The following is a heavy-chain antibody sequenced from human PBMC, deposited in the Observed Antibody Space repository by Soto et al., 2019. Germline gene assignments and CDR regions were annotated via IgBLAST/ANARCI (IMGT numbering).Heavy chain of an antibody. CDR1: GGSISGSSYY. CDR2: IYYSGST. Sequence: SETLSLTCTVSGGSISGSSYYWGWIRQPPGKGLEWIGSIYYSGSTYYNPSLKSRVTISVDTSKNQFSLRLTSVTAADTATYYYARAKGRSFFEYWGQGTVVTVSS. CDR3: ARAKGRSFFEY. J-gene: IGHJ4*02. D-gene: IGHD1-26*01. V-gene: IGHV4-39*01.